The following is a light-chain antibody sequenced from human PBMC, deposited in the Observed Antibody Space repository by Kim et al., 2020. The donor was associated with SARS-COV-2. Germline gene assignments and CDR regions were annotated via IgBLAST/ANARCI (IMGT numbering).Light chain of an antibody. CDR3: QQYNYWPIT. Sequence: ETVMTQSPVTLSVSPGERATLSCRASQSVSYNLAWYQQKPGRAPRLVIYGASSRATGVPARFSGSGSATEFTLTISSLQSEDFALYFCQQYNYWPITFGQGTRQEIK. CDR2: GAS. J-gene: IGKJ5*01. V-gene: IGKV3-15*01. CDR1: QSVSYN.